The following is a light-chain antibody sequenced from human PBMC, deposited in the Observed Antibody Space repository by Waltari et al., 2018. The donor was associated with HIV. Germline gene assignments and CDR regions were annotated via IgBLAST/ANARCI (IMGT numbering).Light chain of an antibody. CDR2: DST. J-gene: IGKJ1*01. V-gene: IGKV1-39*01. CDR3: QQSDITPWT. Sequence: DIQMTQSPSSLSASVGARVPLTCRESQTINTFLNWYQQQPGKAPKVLIYDSTSLERGVPGRFRGSGSGTDFTLDSIGLEAEDFATYCCQQSDITPWTFGQGTKIEI. CDR1: QTINTF.